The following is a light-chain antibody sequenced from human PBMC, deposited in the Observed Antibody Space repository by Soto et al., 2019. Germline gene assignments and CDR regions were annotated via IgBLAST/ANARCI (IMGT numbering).Light chain of an antibody. Sequence: QSVLTQPPSASGTPGQTVTISCSGSSSNIGLNDVHWYRQLSGTAPQILIYDTNQQATGVPDRFSGSRSGTSASLAIHGRQSEDEADYHCAAWDDSLNGPVFGGGTKLTVL. J-gene: IGLJ2*01. CDR2: DTN. V-gene: IGLV1-44*01. CDR3: AAWDDSLNGPV. CDR1: SSNIGLND.